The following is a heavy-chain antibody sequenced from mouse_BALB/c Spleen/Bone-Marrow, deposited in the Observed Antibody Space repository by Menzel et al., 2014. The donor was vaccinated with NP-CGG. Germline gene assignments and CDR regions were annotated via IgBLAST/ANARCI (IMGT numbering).Heavy chain of an antibody. J-gene: IGHJ4*01. CDR2: IGTYNGNT. CDR3: AREVRAQWYAMDY. CDR1: GYTFTDYA. V-gene: IGHV1-67*01. D-gene: IGHD2-14*01. Sequence: VQLQQSGPEVVRPGVSVKISCKGSGYTFTDYAMHWVKQSHAKSLEWIGVIGTYNGNTNYNQKFKGKATMTVDRSSSPAYMELARLASEDSAIYYCAREVRAQWYAMDYWGQRTSITVSS.